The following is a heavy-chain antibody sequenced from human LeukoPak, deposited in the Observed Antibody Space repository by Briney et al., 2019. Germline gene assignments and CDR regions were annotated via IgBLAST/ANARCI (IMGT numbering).Heavy chain of an antibody. J-gene: IGHJ6*02. CDR3: ARWPYYDFWSGYYSHYYYYGMDV. CDR2: IYHSGST. D-gene: IGHD3-3*01. CDR1: GGSISSSNW. Sequence: PSETLSLTCAVSGGSISSSNWWSWVRQPPGKGLEWIGEIYHSGSTNYNPSLKSRVTISVDKSKNQFSLKLSSVTAADTAVYYCARWPYYDFWSGYYSHYYYYGMDVWGQGTTVTVSS. V-gene: IGHV4-4*02.